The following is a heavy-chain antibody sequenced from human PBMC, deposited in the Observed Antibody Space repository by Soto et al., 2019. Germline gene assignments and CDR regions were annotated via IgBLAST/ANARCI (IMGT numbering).Heavy chain of an antibody. CDR2: ISSSSSTI. CDR1: GFTFSSYS. V-gene: IGHV3-48*01. Sequence: EVQLVESGGGLVQPGGSLRLSCAASGFTFSSYSMNWVRQAPGKGLEWVSYISSSSSTIYYADSVKGRFTISRDNAKNSLYLQMNSLRAEDTAVYYCARVRVDTPIYYYYYMDVWGKGTTVTVSS. J-gene: IGHJ6*03. CDR3: ARVRVDTPIYYYYYMDV. D-gene: IGHD3-9*01.